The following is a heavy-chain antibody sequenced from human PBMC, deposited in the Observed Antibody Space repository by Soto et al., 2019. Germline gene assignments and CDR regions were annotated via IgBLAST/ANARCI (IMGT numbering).Heavy chain of an antibody. J-gene: IGHJ4*02. D-gene: IGHD3-10*01. Sequence: QVQLVESGGGVVQPGRSLRLSCAASGFTFSSYGMHWVRQAPGKGLEWVAVIWYDGSNKNYADSVKGRFTISRDNSKNTRYLQMNSLRAEDTAVYYCARDGRFGELAHLDYWGQGTLVTVSS. V-gene: IGHV3-33*01. CDR2: IWYDGSNK. CDR1: GFTFSSYG. CDR3: ARDGRFGELAHLDY.